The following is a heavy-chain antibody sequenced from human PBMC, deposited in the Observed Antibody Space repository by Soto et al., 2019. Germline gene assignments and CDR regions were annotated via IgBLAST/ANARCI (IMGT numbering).Heavy chain of an antibody. D-gene: IGHD3-16*01. V-gene: IGHV3-30-3*01. CDR2: ISHDGSNK. Sequence: PGWCLGLGCASCGVLLNIYAVPGFRKEQGKGLEWVAAISHDGSNKYYADSVKGRFIISRDNSKNTLYLQINSLRAEETAVYYCARDRGGSGEGYKLHYYPYAMGVWGQGTTVTLSS. CDR1: GVLLNIYA. J-gene: IGHJ6*02. CDR3: ARDRGGSGEGYKLHYYPYAMGV.